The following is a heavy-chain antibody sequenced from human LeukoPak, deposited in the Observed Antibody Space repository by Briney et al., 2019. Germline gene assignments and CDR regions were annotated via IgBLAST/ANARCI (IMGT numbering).Heavy chain of an antibody. CDR2: VRDGGSSQ. CDR3: TKGQLWASGRAFDI. V-gene: IGHV3-30*02. CDR1: GFTFSRYS. Sequence: PGGSLRPSCAASGFTFSRYSMNWVRQAPGKGLDWVAYVRDGGSSQNYAATEKGRFTTSRDNSKNTLYLQMNILRPEDTAVYYCTKGQLWASGRAFDIWGQGTMVTVSS. D-gene: IGHD3-16*01. J-gene: IGHJ3*02.